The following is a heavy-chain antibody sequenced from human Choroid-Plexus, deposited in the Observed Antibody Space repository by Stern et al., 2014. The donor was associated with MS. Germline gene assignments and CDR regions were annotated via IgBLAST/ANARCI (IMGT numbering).Heavy chain of an antibody. CDR2: VSYDGSNK. CDR1: GFTLGSCA. V-gene: IGHV3-30*18. D-gene: IGHD2/OR15-2a*01. Sequence: VHLVESGGGVVQPGRPLRLSCVASGFTLGSCAMHWVRQAPGKGLEWVAGVSYDGSNKYYADSVKGRFNISRDNSQNTLYMQMSSLRPEDTAVYYCAKDRQYLTYFFDHWGQGSLVTVSS. CDR3: AKDRQYLTYFFDH. J-gene: IGHJ5*02.